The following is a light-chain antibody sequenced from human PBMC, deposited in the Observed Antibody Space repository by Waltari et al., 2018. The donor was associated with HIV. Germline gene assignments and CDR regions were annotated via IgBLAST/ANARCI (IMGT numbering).Light chain of an antibody. Sequence: EIVMTQSPLSLAVTPGEPASISCRSSESLLRDNGHNYLDWFLQKPGQVPQLLIYLGSMRASGVPDRFRGSGSGTDFTLRISKVEAEDVGTYYCMQAHQIPITFGPGTKLHIK. CDR2: LGS. CDR3: MQAHQIPIT. CDR1: ESLLRDNGHNY. J-gene: IGKJ3*01. V-gene: IGKV2-28*01.